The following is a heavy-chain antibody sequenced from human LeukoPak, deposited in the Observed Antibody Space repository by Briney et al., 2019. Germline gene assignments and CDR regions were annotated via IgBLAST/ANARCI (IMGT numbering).Heavy chain of an antibody. D-gene: IGHD3-3*01. J-gene: IGHJ6*02. CDR1: GGSISSGDYY. V-gene: IGHV4-30-4*01. CDR3: ARERFLEWSLPMDV. CDR2: IYYSGST. Sequence: SQTLSLTCTVSGGSISSGDYYWSWIRQLPGKGLEWIGYIYYSGSTYYNPSLKSRVTISVDTSKNQFSLKLSSVTAADTAVYYCARERFLEWSLPMDVWGQGTTVTVSS.